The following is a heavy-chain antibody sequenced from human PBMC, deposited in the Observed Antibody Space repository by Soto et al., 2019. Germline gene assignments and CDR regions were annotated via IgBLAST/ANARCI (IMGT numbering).Heavy chain of an antibody. V-gene: IGHV3-64*04. CDR3: ARETYYDFWSGPYYGMDV. D-gene: IGHD3-3*01. CDR2: ISSNGGGT. Sequence: PGGSLRLSCSASGFTFSNYAMHWVRQAPGKGLEYVSAISSNGGGTYYADSVKGRFTISRDNSKNTLYLQMNSLRAEDTAVYYCARETYYDFWSGPYYGMDVWGQGTTVTVSS. CDR1: GFTFSNYA. J-gene: IGHJ6*02.